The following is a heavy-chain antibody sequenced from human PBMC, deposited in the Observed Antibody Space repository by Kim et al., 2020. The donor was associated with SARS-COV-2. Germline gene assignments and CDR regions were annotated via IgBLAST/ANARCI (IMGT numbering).Heavy chain of an antibody. CDR3: AKGYTPSERPGFDP. D-gene: IGHD1-1*01. V-gene: IGHV3-9*01. J-gene: IGHJ5*02. Sequence: DAVKGRFTSSRYNAKNSLYLQMNSLRAEDTALYYCAKGYTPSERPGFDPWGQGTLVTVSS.